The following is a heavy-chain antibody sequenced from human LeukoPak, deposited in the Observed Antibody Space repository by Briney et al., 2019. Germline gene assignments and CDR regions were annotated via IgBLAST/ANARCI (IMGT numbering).Heavy chain of an antibody. J-gene: IGHJ4*02. CDR1: GYTFTSYD. CDR2: MNPNSGNT. V-gene: IGHV1-8*03. CDR3: ARESSSWCFDY. Sequence: ASVKVSCKASGYTFTSYDINWVRQATGQGLEWMGWMNPNSGNTGYAQKFQGRVTITRDTSASTAYMELSSLRSEDMAVYYCARESSSWCFDYWGQGTLVTVSS. D-gene: IGHD6-13*01.